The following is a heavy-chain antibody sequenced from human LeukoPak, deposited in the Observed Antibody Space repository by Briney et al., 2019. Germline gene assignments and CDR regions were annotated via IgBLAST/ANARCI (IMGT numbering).Heavy chain of an antibody. D-gene: IGHD2-2*02. CDR1: GFTFSRSS. Sequence: GGSLRLSCAASGFTFSRSSMNWVRQAPGKGLEWISYISSSSHAIYYADSLKGRFTISRDNAKNSLYLQMNSPRAEDTAVYYCARDGRNCSSTSCYTYMDVWGKGTTVTVSS. V-gene: IGHV3-48*04. CDR3: ARDGRNCSSTSCYTYMDV. CDR2: ISSSSHAI. J-gene: IGHJ6*03.